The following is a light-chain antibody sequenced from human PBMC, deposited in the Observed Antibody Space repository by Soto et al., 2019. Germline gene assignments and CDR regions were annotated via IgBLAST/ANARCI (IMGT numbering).Light chain of an antibody. CDR2: KAS. CDR3: QQYGANSPWT. CDR1: QNINVW. J-gene: IGKJ1*01. V-gene: IGKV1-5*03. Sequence: DIQVTQSPSTLSASVGDRVTINCRASQNINVWLAWYQQKSGKAPKVLIYKASSLESGVPSRFSGSGSGTEFTLTISSLQTEDFATYYCQQYGANSPWTFGQGTKVEIK.